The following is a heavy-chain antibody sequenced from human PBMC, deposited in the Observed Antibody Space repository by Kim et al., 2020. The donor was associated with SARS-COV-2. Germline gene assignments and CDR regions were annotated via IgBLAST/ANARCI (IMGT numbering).Heavy chain of an antibody. Sequence: GESLKISCKGSGYSFTSYWIGWVRRIPGKGLEWMGIIYPGDSDTRYSPSFQGQVTISADKSISTAYLQWSSLKASDTAMYYCARHYAPYYYYYGMDVWGQGTTVTVSS. D-gene: IGHD4-17*01. CDR1: GYSFTSYW. CDR3: ARHYAPYYYYYGMDV. V-gene: IGHV5-51*01. J-gene: IGHJ6*02. CDR2: IYPGDSDT.